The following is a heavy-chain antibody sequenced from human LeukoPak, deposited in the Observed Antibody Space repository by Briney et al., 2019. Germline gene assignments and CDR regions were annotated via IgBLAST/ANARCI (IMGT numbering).Heavy chain of an antibody. D-gene: IGHD1-26*01. J-gene: IGHJ4*02. CDR3: ANPYRGNYYLGDY. Sequence: GGSLRLSCAASGFTFSNYAMTWVRQASGKGPEWVSAISSSGDTTYYADSVKGRFTISRDNSKNTLYLQMNSLRAEDMAVYYCANPYRGNYYLGDYWGQGTLVTVSS. V-gene: IGHV3-23*01. CDR2: ISSSGDTT. CDR1: GFTFSNYA.